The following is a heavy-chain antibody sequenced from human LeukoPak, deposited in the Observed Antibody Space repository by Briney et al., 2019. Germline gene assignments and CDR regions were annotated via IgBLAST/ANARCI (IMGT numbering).Heavy chain of an antibody. CDR2: IYYSGST. V-gene: IGHV4-30-4*08. D-gene: IGHD6-13*01. J-gene: IGHJ4*02. CDR1: GGSISSGDYY. Sequence: PSETLSLTCTVSGGSISSGDYYWSWIRQPPGKGLEWIGYIYYSGSTYYNPSLKSRVTISVDTSKNQFSLKLSSVTAADTAVYYCARDRRGTTWSPFDYWGQGILVTVSS. CDR3: ARDRRGTTWSPFDY.